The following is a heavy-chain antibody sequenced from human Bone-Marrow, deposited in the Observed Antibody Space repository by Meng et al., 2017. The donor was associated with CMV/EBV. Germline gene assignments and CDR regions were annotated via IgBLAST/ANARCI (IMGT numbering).Heavy chain of an antibody. CDR2: ISSSNSYI. D-gene: IGHD2-2*01. J-gene: IGHJ4*02. CDR3: ARAKCSSTSCYEYY. V-gene: IGHV3-21*01. CDR1: GFTFSSYS. Sequence: GESPKISCPASGFTFSSYSMNWVRQAPGKGLEWVSSISSSNSYIYYADSVKGRFTISRDNSKNTLYLQMNSLRADDTAVYYCARAKCSSTSCYEYYWGQGTLVTVSS.